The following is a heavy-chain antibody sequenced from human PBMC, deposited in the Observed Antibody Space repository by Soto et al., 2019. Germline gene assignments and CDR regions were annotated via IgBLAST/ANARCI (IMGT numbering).Heavy chain of an antibody. CDR3: AREYSSSWYSGRMENYFDY. Sequence: SETLSLTCTVSGGSISSYYWSWIRQPAGKGLEWIGRIYTSGSTNYNPSLKSRVTMSVDTSKNQFSLKLSSVTAADTAVYYCAREYSSSWYSGRMENYFDYWGQGTLVTVSS. V-gene: IGHV4-4*07. CDR1: GGSISSYY. CDR2: IYTSGST. D-gene: IGHD6-13*01. J-gene: IGHJ4*02.